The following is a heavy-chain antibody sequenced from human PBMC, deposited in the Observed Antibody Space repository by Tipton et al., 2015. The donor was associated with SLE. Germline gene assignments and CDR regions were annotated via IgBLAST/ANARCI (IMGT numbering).Heavy chain of an antibody. CDR3: ARGAGDYFDY. V-gene: IGHV4-39*07. CDR1: GGSISSSSYY. D-gene: IGHD3-10*01. Sequence: TLSLTCTVSGGSISSSSYYWGWIRQPPGKGLEWIGSIYYSGSTYYNPSLKSRVTISVDTSKNQFSLKLSSVTAADTAVYYCARGAGDYFDYWGQGTLVTVSS. J-gene: IGHJ4*02. CDR2: IYYSGST.